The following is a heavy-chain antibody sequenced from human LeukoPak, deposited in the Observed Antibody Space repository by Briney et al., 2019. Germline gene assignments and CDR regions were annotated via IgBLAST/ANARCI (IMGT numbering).Heavy chain of an antibody. J-gene: IGHJ5*02. CDR3: ARCGSAAMGENWFDP. CDR2: INPNSGGT. CDR1: GYTFTSYG. Sequence: ASVKVSCKASGYTFTSYGISWVRQAPGQGLEWMGWINPNSGGTNYAQKFQGRVTMTRDTSISTAYMELSRLRSDDTAVYYCARCGSAAMGENWFDPWGQGTLVTVSS. D-gene: IGHD5-18*01. V-gene: IGHV1-2*02.